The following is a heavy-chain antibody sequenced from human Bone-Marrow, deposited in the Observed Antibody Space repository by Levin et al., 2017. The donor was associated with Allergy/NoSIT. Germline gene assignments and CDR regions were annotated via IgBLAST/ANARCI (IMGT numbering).Heavy chain of an antibody. CDR2: ISAYNGNT. Sequence: ASVKVSCKASGYTFTSYGISWVRQAPGQGLEWMGWISAYNGNTNYAQKLQGRVTMTTDTSTSTAYMELRSLRSDDTAVYYCARSPLTYDFWSGYSPLDYWGQGTLVTVSS. CDR1: GYTFTSYG. V-gene: IGHV1-18*01. D-gene: IGHD3-3*01. J-gene: IGHJ4*02. CDR3: ARSPLTYDFWSGYSPLDY.